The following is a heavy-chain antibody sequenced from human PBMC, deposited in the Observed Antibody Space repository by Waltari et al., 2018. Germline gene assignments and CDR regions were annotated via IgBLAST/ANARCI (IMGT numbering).Heavy chain of an antibody. CDR3: AREMQRPRDYGMDV. Sequence: QVQLVESGGDVVQPGGSLRLSCATSEFDCTNNGIHWVRQAPGKGLEWVAVVSFDSYNTYYADSVKGRFTISKDHSKNTVFLQMSSLRPEDTAVYYCAREMQRPRDYGMDVWGQGTTVTVSS. V-gene: IGHV3-30*03. CDR1: EFDCTNNG. J-gene: IGHJ6*02. CDR2: VSFDSYNT. D-gene: IGHD6-25*01.